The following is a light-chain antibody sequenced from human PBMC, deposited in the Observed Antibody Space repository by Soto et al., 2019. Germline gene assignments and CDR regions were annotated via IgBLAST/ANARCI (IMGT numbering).Light chain of an antibody. CDR3: QQYYSYPYT. J-gene: IGKJ2*01. CDR2: AAS. CDR1: QGISSY. V-gene: IGKV1-8*01. Sequence: AIRMTQSPSSFSASTGDRVTITCRASQGISSYLAWYQQKPGKAPKLLIYAASTLQSGVPSRFSGSGSGTEFTLTSSGRQSEDFATYYCQQYYSYPYTFGQGTKLEIK.